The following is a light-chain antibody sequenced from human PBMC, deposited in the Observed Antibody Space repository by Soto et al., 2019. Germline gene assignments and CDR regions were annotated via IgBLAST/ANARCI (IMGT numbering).Light chain of an antibody. J-gene: IGKJ1*01. CDR1: QSVRSD. CDR3: QQYGSSLTWT. CDR2: GAF. V-gene: IGKV3-20*01. Sequence: EVVMTQSPATMSLSPVEKATLSCSASQSVRSDLVWCQQNPGQAPRLLIYGAFTMATSIPDVFSASGSVTDFTLTTTRLEPEDFAVYYCQQYGSSLTWTFGKGTTVDIK.